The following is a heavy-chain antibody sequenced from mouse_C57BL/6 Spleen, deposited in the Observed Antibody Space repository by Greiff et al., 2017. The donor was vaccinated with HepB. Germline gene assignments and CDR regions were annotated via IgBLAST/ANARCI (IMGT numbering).Heavy chain of an antibody. CDR1: GYAFSSSW. J-gene: IGHJ4*01. CDR2: IYPGDGDT. V-gene: IGHV1-82*01. D-gene: IGHD1-1*01. Sequence: QVQLQQSGPELVKPGASVKISCKASGYAFSSSWMNWVKQRPGKGLEWIGRIYPGDGDTNYNGKFKGKASLTADKSSSTAYMQLSSLTSEDSAVYVCARGHYGSSGRAMDDWGQGTSVTVSS. CDR3: ARGHYGSSGRAMDD.